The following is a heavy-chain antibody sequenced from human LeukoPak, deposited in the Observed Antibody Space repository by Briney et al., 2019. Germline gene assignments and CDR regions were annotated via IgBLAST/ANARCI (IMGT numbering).Heavy chain of an antibody. J-gene: IGHJ5*02. V-gene: IGHV4-38-2*02. D-gene: IGHD6-13*01. Sequence: SETLSLTCTVSGYSISSGYYWGWIRQPPGKGLEWIGSIYHSGSTYYNPSLKSRVTISVDTSKNQFSLKLSSVTAADTAVYYCARDLSSLSSGYSSSWYVLVWFDPWGQGTLATVSS. CDR2: IYHSGST. CDR3: ARDLSSLSSGYSSSWYVLVWFDP. CDR1: GYSISSGYY.